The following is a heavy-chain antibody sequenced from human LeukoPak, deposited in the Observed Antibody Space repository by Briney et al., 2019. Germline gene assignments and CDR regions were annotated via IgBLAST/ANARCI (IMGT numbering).Heavy chain of an antibody. CDR2: ISSSSSTI. CDR1: GFTFSSYG. J-gene: IGHJ4*02. CDR3: AKSPGGYSGPFGD. Sequence: PGGSLRLSCAASGFTFSSYGMTWVRQAPGKGLEWVSYISSSSSTIYYADSVKGRFTISRDNAKNSLYLQMNSLRVEDTAVYYCAKSPGGYSGPFGDWGQGTLVTVSS. V-gene: IGHV3-48*01. D-gene: IGHD5-12*01.